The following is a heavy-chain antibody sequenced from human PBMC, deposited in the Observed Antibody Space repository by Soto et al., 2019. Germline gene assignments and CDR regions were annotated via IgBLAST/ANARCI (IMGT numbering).Heavy chain of an antibody. J-gene: IGHJ3*02. Sequence: ASVKVSCKASGYTFTSYYMHWVRQAPGQRLEWMGWINAGNGNTKYSQKFQGRVTITRDTSASTAYMELSSLRSEDTAVYYCARSPTFGGFDIWGQGTMVTVSS. CDR3: ARSPTFGGFDI. D-gene: IGHD3-16*01. CDR1: GYTFTSYY. CDR2: INAGNGNT. V-gene: IGHV1-3*01.